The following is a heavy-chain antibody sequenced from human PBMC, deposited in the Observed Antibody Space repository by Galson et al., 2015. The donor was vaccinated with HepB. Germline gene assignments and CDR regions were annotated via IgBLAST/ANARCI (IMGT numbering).Heavy chain of an antibody. Sequence: SLRLSCAASGFTFSSYAMSWVRQAPGKGLEWVSAISGSGGSTYYADSVKGRFTISRDNSKNTLYLQMNSLRAEDTAVYYCAKGVGAMVFSAGMDVWGQGTTVTVSS. V-gene: IGHV3-23*01. D-gene: IGHD1-26*01. CDR1: GFTFSSYA. CDR2: ISGSGGST. J-gene: IGHJ6*02. CDR3: AKGVGAMVFSAGMDV.